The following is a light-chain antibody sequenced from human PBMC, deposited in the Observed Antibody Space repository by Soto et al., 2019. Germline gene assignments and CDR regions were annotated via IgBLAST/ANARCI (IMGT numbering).Light chain of an antibody. V-gene: IGKV1-27*01. CDR1: QGISNN. CDR3: QKYNNSPPET. CDR2: AAS. J-gene: IGKJ1*01. Sequence: EIEMTQSPASLSASVGDRVTLTCRASQGISNNLAWYQQKPGKVPKLLIYAASTMQSGIPSRFSGSGSGTDFTLTISSLQSEDVAVYYCQKYNNSPPETFGQGTKVDIK.